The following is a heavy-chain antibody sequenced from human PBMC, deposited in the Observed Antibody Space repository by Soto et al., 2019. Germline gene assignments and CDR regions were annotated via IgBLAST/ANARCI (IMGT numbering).Heavy chain of an antibody. CDR2: ISAYNGNT. V-gene: IGHV1-18*01. J-gene: IGHJ6*02. Sequence: QVQLVQSGAEVKKPGASVKVSCKASGYTFTSYGISWVRQAPGQGLEWMGWISAYNGNTNYAQELQGRVTMTTDTSQSPAYMELTSLRSDDTAVYYCARPTPSYYYSGMHVWGQGTTVTVSS. CDR1: GYTFTSYG. D-gene: IGHD4-4*01. CDR3: ARPTPSYYYSGMHV.